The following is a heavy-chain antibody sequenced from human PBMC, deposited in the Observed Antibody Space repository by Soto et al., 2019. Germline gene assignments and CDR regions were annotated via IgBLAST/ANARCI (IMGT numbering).Heavy chain of an antibody. D-gene: IGHD6-19*01. CDR2: ITGSGGIT. V-gene: IGHV3-23*01. CDR3: AKEGYDSGWYWDS. CDR1: GFTFSSNA. Sequence: SLRLSCAASGFTFSSNAMSWVRQAPGKGLEWVSGITGSGGITDYADSVKGRFTISRDHSRNTLYLQMNYLRVEDTAVYYCAKEGYDSGWYWDSWGQGALVTVSS. J-gene: IGHJ4*02.